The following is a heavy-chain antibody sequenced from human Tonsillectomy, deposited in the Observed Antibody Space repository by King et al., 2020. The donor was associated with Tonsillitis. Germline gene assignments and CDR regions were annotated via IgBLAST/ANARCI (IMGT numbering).Heavy chain of an antibody. V-gene: IGHV3-15*01. CDR1: GFTFSHAW. D-gene: IGHD4-17*01. Sequence: EVQLVESGGGLVKPGGSLRLTCAASGFTFSHAWMAWVRQAPGKGLEWVGRIKGIPDTGATDYAAFVKGRFTISRDDSRDTLYLQLNSLKTEDTAVYYCATIKRRDSGAPYGWFDPWGQGSLVTVSS. J-gene: IGHJ5*02. CDR3: ATIKRRDSGAPYGWFDP. CDR2: IKGIPDTGAT.